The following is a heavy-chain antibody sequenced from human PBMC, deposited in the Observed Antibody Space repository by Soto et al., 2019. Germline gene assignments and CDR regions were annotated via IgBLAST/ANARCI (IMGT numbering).Heavy chain of an antibody. CDR1: GFTFYSYA. J-gene: IGHJ3*02. CDR2: IGSVGGDT. V-gene: IGHV3-23*01. D-gene: IGHD1-20*01. CDR3: VKDRMAYNSVWDPFDI. Sequence: EVQLLESGGGLVQPGGSLRLSCAASGFTFYSYAMSWVRQAPGTGLEWVSTIGSVGGDTYYADSVKGRFTISRDDSKNTLLLQMNSLRAEYTAVYYCVKDRMAYNSVWDPFDIWGQGTMVTVSS.